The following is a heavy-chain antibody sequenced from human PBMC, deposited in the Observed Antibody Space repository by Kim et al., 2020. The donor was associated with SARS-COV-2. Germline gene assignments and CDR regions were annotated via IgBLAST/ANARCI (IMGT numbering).Heavy chain of an antibody. D-gene: IGHD1-26*01. CDR3: ARPRELLRGYYYGMDV. CDR2: ISSSGSTI. Sequence: GGSLRLSCAASGFTFSSYEMNWVRQAPGKGLEWVSYISSSGSTIYYADSVKGRFTISRDNAKNSLYLQMNSLRAEDTAVYYCARPRELLRGYYYGMDVWGQGTTVTVSS. V-gene: IGHV3-48*03. J-gene: IGHJ6*02. CDR1: GFTFSSYE.